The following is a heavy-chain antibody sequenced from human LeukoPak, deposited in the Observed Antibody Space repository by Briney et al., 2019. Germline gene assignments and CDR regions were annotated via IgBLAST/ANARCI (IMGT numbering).Heavy chain of an antibody. J-gene: IGHJ4*02. CDR1: GGSFSGYY. D-gene: IGHD3-10*01. CDR3: ARSGVLKGDFVVD. V-gene: IGHV4-34*01. Sequence: PSETLSLTCAVYGGSFSGYYWSWIRQPPGKGLEWIGEINHSGSTNYNPSLKSRVTISVDTSKNQFSLKLSSVTAADTAVYYCARSGVLKGDFVVDWGQGTLVTVFS. CDR2: INHSGST.